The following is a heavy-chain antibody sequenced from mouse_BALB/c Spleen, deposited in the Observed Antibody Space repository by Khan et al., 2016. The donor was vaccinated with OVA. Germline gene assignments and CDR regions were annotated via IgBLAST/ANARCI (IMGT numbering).Heavy chain of an antibody. CDR2: ISSGGTYT. D-gene: IGHD1-2*01. CDR3: TRFITTTTGDYYAMYY. CDR1: GFIFSSYG. Sequence: EVELVESGGDLVNPGGSLKLSCAASGFIFSSYGMSWVRQTPDKRLEWVATISSGGTYTYYPESVKGRFTISRDNAKNTLSLQMSSLKSEDTAMYYCTRFITTTTGDYYAMYYWGQGTSVTVSS. V-gene: IGHV5-6*01. J-gene: IGHJ4*01.